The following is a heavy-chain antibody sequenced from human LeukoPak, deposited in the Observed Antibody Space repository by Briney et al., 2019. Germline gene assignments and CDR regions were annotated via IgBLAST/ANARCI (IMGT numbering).Heavy chain of an antibody. CDR3: AKRGHYSSGWHDAFDI. CDR2: ISGSGGTT. D-gene: IGHD6-19*01. V-gene: IGHV3-23*01. CDR1: GFTFRSYA. J-gene: IGHJ3*02. Sequence: GGSLRLSCAASGFTFRSYAMTWVRQAPGKGLEWVSVISGSGGTTHYADSVKGRFTISRDNSKNMVYLQMNSLRAEDTAVYYCAKRGHYSSGWHDAFDIWGQGTMVTVSS.